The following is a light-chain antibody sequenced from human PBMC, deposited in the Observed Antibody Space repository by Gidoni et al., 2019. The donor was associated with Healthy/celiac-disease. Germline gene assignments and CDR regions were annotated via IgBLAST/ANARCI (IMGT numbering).Light chain of an antibody. V-gene: IGLV4-69*01. J-gene: IGLJ3*02. Sequence: SSGHSSYAIAWHQQQPEKGPRYLMKLNSDGSHSKGDGIPDRFSGSSSGPERYLTISSLQSEDEADYYCQTWGTGIQWVFGGGTKLTVL. CDR1: SGHSSYA. CDR3: QTWGTGIQWV. CDR2: LNSDGSH.